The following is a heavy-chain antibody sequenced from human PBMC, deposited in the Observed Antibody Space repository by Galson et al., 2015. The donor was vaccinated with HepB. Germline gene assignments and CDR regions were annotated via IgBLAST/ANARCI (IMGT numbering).Heavy chain of an antibody. Sequence: SLRLSCAASGFTFSSYAMNWVRQTPGKGLEWVSAISGSGSTKFYGDSVKGRFTISRDNAKNSVYLQMNSLRAEDTAVYYCARDLRIQPNYFYFYGMDVWGQGTTVTVSS. CDR2: ISGSGSTK. J-gene: IGHJ6*02. D-gene: IGHD5-18*01. CDR3: ARDLRIQPNYFYFYGMDV. V-gene: IGHV3-48*03. CDR1: GFTFSSYA.